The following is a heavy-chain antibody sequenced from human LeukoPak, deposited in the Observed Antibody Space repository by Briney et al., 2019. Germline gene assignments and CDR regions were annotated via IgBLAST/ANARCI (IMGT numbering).Heavy chain of an antibody. D-gene: IGHD6-13*01. CDR1: GFTFDDYG. Sequence: GGSLRLSCAASGFTFDDYGMSCVRHSPGKGLEGVSDFSWNGGSTGYADPGKGRFPISRDNAKNCLYMKINTLIPKDTPSYNFAGELFTSAAGLGARADYWGQGALVTVSS. CDR3: AGELFTSAAGLGARADY. V-gene: IGHV3-20*01. CDR2: FSWNGGST. J-gene: IGHJ4*02.